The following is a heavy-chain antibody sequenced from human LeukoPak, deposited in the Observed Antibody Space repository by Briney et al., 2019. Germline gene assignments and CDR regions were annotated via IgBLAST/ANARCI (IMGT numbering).Heavy chain of an antibody. CDR2: ISSTGTYI. V-gene: IGHV3-21*01. Sequence: PGGSLRLSCAASGFTFSSYWMTWVRQAPGKGLEWVSSISSTGTYIYYAASQKGRFTISRDNAKNSLFLQMNSLRAEDTAVYYCARDEYDILTDYDYWGQGILVTVSS. D-gene: IGHD3-9*01. CDR1: GFTFSSYW. J-gene: IGHJ4*02. CDR3: ARDEYDILTDYDY.